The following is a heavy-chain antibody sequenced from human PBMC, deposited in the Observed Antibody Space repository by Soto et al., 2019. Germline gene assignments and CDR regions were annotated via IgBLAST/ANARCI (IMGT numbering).Heavy chain of an antibody. CDR2: IXTXXXDX. J-gene: IGHJ1*01. D-gene: IGHD3-16*01. CDR3: VRAAARGDS. V-gene: IGHV3-74*01. Sequence: HPGGSLRLSCAASGFYFSGYWIHWVRQAPGXGLXXVXXIXTXXXDXXXADSVKGRFTISRDNSKNTLYLQMSSLRAEDSAVYYCVRAAARGDSWGQGTRVTVSS. CDR1: GFYFSGYW.